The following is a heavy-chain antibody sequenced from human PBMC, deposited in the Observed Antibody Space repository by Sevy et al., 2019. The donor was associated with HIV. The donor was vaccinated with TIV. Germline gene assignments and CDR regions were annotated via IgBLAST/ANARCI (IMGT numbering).Heavy chain of an antibody. CDR1: GYTFTSYD. Sequence: ASVKVSCKASGYTFTSYDINWVRQATGQGLEWMGWMNPNSGNTGYAQKFQGRVTMTRNTSISTAYMELSSLRSEDTAMYYCARGGEYSGSYYYYYGMDVWGQGTTVTVSS. D-gene: IGHD1-26*01. J-gene: IGHJ6*02. V-gene: IGHV1-8*01. CDR2: MNPNSGNT. CDR3: ARGGEYSGSYYYYYGMDV.